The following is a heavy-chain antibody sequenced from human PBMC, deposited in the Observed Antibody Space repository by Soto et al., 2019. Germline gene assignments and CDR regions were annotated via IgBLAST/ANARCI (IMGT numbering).Heavy chain of an antibody. J-gene: IGHJ4*02. D-gene: IGHD3-3*01. Sequence: SETLSLTFTVSGGSISSSSYDWGWIRQPPGKGLEWIGSIYYSGSTYYNPSLKSRVTISVDTSKNQFSLKLSSVTAADTAVYYCASPIFGVVIPFDYWGQGTLVTVSS. CDR2: IYYSGST. CDR1: GGSISSSSYD. V-gene: IGHV4-39*01. CDR3: ASPIFGVVIPFDY.